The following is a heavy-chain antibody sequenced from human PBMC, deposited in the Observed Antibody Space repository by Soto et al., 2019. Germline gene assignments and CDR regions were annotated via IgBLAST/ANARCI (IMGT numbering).Heavy chain of an antibody. CDR1: GGSISSSSYY. J-gene: IGHJ5*02. Sequence: QLQLQESGPGLVKPSETLSLTCTVSGGSISSSSYYWGWIRQPPGKGLEWIGSIYYSGSTYYNPSLKSRVTISVDTSKNQFSLKLSSVTAADTAVYYCARRIVRYFDWPYNRNWFDPWGQGTLVTVSS. V-gene: IGHV4-39*01. D-gene: IGHD3-9*01. CDR3: ARRIVRYFDWPYNRNWFDP. CDR2: IYYSGST.